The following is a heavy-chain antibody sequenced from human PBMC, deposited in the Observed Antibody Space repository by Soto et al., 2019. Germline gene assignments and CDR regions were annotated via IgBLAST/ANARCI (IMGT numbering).Heavy chain of an antibody. Sequence: QVQLVESGGGVVQPGRSLRLSCAASGFTFSSYGMHWVRQAPGKGLEWVAVIWYDGSNKYYADSVKGRFTISRDNSKNTLYLQMNSLRAEDTAVYYCARGRGAAPYYYYGMDVWGQGTTVTVSS. CDR2: IWYDGSNK. J-gene: IGHJ6*02. CDR1: GFTFSSYG. CDR3: ARGRGAAPYYYYGMDV. V-gene: IGHV3-33*01. D-gene: IGHD3-10*01.